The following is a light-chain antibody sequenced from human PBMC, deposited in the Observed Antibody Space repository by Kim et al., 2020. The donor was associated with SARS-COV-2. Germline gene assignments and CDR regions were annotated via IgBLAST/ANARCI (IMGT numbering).Light chain of an antibody. CDR3: SSFAGSSNLV. V-gene: IGLV2-8*01. Sequence: QSALTQPPSASGSPGQSVTISCTGTSSDVGAYNSVSWYQQHPGKAPKLMIYEVSKRPSGVPDRFSGSKSGNTASLSVSGLQAEDEADYYCSSFAGSSNLVFGGGTQLTVL. J-gene: IGLJ3*02. CDR2: EVS. CDR1: SSDVGAYNS.